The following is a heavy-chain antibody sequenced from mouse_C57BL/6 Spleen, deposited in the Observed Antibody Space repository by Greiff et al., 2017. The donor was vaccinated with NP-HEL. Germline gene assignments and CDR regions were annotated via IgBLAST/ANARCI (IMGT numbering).Heavy chain of an antibody. CDR2: LRNKANGYTT. Sequence: EVKVVESGGGLVQPGASLRLSCAASGFTFTDYYMSWVRQPPGKAPEWLALLRNKANGYTTEYTASVKGRFTISRDNSQNILYLQMNTLRAEDSATYYWVKAVGLDGYYAMDYWGQGTSVTVSS. CDR1: GFTFTDYY. V-gene: IGHV7-4*01. D-gene: IGHD2-3*01. J-gene: IGHJ4*01. CDR3: VKAVGLDGYYAMDY.